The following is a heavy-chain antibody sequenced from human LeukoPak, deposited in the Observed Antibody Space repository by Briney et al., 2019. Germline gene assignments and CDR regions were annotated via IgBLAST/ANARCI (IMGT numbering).Heavy chain of an antibody. CDR3: ARAPSYLYYFDY. V-gene: IGHV4-59*01. J-gene: IGHJ4*02. D-gene: IGHD2-21*01. CDR2: IYYSGTT. CDR1: GGSISSYY. Sequence: SETLSLTCTVSGGSISSYYWSWIRQAPGKGLEWIGHIYYSGTTNYNPYFKSRLTISEGTSKNQFSLKLSSVTAADTAVYYCARAPSYLYYFDYWGQGILVTVSS.